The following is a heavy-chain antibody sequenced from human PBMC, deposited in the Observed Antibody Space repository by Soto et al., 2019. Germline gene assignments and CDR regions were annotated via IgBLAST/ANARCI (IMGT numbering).Heavy chain of an antibody. J-gene: IGHJ3*01. D-gene: IGHD5-18*01. CDR3: ARVADTSFAFDL. CDR1: GFTVSSNY. Sequence: EVQLVETGGGLIQPGGSLRLSCAASGFTVSSNYMSWVRQAPGKGLEWVSVIYRGGSTDYADSVKGRFTLSRDSSKNTLYLQMNSLRGEETAAYYCARVADTSFAFDLWGQGTMVTVSS. V-gene: IGHV3-53*02. CDR2: IYRGGST.